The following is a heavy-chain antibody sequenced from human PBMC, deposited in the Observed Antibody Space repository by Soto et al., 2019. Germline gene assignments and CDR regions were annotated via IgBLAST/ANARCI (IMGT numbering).Heavy chain of an antibody. V-gene: IGHV3-23*01. D-gene: IGHD4-17*01. CDR2: ISGSGGST. J-gene: IGHJ3*02. CDR3: AKDGSPDYGDFDAFDS. CDR1: GFTFSSYA. Sequence: GGSLRLSCAASGFTFSSYAMSWVRQAPGKGLEWVSAISGSGGSTYYADSVKGRFTISRDNSKNTLYLQMNSLRAEDTAVYYCAKDGSPDYGDFDAFDSCGQGTMVTVSS.